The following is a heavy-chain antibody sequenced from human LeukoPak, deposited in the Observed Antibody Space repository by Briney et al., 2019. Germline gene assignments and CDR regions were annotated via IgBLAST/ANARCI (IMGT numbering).Heavy chain of an antibody. Sequence: SVKVSCKASGGTFSSYAISWVRQAPGQGLEWMGRIIPILGIANCAQKFQGRVTITADKSTSTAYMELSSLRSEDTAVYYCARDPIDIVVVVVGFDPWGQGTLVTVSS. CDR3: ARDPIDIVVVVVGFDP. V-gene: IGHV1-69*04. J-gene: IGHJ5*02. CDR1: GGTFSSYA. CDR2: IIPILGIA. D-gene: IGHD2-15*01.